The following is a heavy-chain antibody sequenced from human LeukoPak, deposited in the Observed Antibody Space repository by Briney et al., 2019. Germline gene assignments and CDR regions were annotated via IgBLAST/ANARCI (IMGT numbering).Heavy chain of an antibody. CDR1: GYTLTQLV. Sequence: GPSVTVSCKVSGYTLTQLVIHWVRRAPGGGLEWMGGFDPANGVMIYARKFQRPHAMSEDTSTDTAYMDLSSLRSEDTGIYYCATVSSFD. V-gene: IGHV1-24*01. CDR2: FDPANGVM. J-gene: IGHJ3*02. CDR3: ATVSSFD.